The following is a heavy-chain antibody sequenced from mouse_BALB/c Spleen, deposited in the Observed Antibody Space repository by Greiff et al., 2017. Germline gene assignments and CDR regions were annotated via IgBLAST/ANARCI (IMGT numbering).Heavy chain of an antibody. J-gene: IGHJ4*01. Sequence: VHLVESGPGLVAPSQSLSITCTVSGFSLTSYDISWIRQPPGKGLEWLGVIWTGGGTNYNSAFMTRLSISKDNSKSQVFLKMNSLQTDDTAIYYCVRDGKGYYYAMDYWGQGTSVTVSS. V-gene: IGHV2-9-2*01. CDR3: VRDGKGYYYAMDY. D-gene: IGHD2-1*01. CDR2: IWTGGGT. CDR1: GFSLTSYD.